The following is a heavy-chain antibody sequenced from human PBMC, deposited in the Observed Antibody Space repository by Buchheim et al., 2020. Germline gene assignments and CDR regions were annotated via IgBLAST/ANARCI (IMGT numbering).Heavy chain of an antibody. CDR3: ARGDYDILTGYYTPVDY. Sequence: QVQLVESGGGVVQPGRSLRLSCAASGFTFSSYAMHWVRQAPGKGLEWVAVISYDGSNKYYADSVKGRFTISRDNSKNTLYLQMNSLRAEDTAVYYCARGDYDILTGYYTPVDYWGLGTL. V-gene: IGHV3-30-3*01. D-gene: IGHD3-9*01. J-gene: IGHJ4*02. CDR1: GFTFSSYA. CDR2: ISYDGSNK.